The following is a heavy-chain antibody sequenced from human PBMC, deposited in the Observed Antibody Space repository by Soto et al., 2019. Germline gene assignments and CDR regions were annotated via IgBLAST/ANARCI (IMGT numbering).Heavy chain of an antibody. CDR1: GGTFSSYT. J-gene: IGHJ4*02. CDR3: ARDRDGYNLPEY. D-gene: IGHD5-12*01. CDR2: IIPILGIA. Sequence: QVQLVQSGAEVKKPGSSVKVSCKASGGTFSSYTISWVRQAPGQGLEWMGRIIPILGIANYAQKFQGRVTITADKSTSTAYMELSSLRSEDTAVYYCARDRDGYNLPEYWGQGTLVTVSS. V-gene: IGHV1-69*08.